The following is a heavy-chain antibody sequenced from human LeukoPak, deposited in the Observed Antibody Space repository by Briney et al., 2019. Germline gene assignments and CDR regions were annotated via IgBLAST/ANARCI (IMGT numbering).Heavy chain of an antibody. CDR1: GFTLKTYG. D-gene: IGHD6-19*01. CDR3: AKRIPVVAMQYFDL. Sequence: GGSLRLSCEVSGFTLKTYGMSWVRQAPGKGLEWVSTLGSGGSRFYADSVKGRFTNPIDNSKKTRHLQVTNLRGENTVVYYCAKRIPVVAMQYFDLWGRGTLVAVSS. CDR2: LGSGGSR. J-gene: IGHJ2*01. V-gene: IGHV3-23*01.